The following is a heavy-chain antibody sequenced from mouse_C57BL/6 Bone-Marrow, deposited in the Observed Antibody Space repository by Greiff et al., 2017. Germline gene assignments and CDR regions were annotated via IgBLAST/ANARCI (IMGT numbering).Heavy chain of an antibody. V-gene: IGHV14-4*01. CDR2: IDPENGDT. Sequence: LVESGAELVRPGASVKLSCTASGFNIKDDYMHWVKQRPEQGLEWIGWIDPENGDTEYASKFQGKATITADTSSNTAYLQLSSLTSEDTAVYYCTTGYWYFDVWGTGTTVTVSS. CDR1: GFNIKDDY. J-gene: IGHJ1*03. CDR3: TTGYWYFDV.